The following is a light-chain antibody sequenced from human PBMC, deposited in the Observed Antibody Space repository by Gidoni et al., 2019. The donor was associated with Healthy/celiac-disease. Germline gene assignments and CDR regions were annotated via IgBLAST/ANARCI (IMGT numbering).Light chain of an antibody. J-gene: IGKJ4*01. CDR3: QQYNNWPPLT. CDR1: QSVSSN. V-gene: IGKV3-15*01. CDR2: GAS. Sequence: EIVRTQSPATLSVSPGERDTLSCRASQSVSSNLACYQQKPGQAPRLLIYGASTRATGIPARFSGSGSGTEFTLTISSLQSEDFAVYYCQQYNNWPPLTFGGGTKVEIK.